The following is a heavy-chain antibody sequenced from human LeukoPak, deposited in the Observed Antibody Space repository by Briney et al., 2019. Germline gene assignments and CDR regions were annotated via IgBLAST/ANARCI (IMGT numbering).Heavy chain of an antibody. V-gene: IGHV3-53*01. J-gene: IGHJ4*02. CDR2: LYSAGAT. D-gene: IGHD2-15*01. CDR3: ASGGMGARKFYSDPFHY. Sequence: GGSLRLSCAASGFTVSSNYMSWVRQAPGKGLESVSILYSAGATYYADSVKGRFTISRDNSKNTLYLQMNSLRVEDTAVYYCASGGMGARKFYSDPFHYWGQGTLVTVSS. CDR1: GFTVSSNY.